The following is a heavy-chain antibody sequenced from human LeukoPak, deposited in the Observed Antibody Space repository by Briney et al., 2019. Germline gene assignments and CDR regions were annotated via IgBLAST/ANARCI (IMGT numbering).Heavy chain of an antibody. V-gene: IGHV5-51*01. J-gene: IGHJ4*02. CDR3: ARSVAATGLDY. CDR2: IHPGHSDP. Sequence: GESLKISCKASGYNFTNYWISWVRQVPGKGLEWMGIIHPGHSDPTYTPSFQGQVTISADKSISTTYLQWSSLKTSDIAIYYCARSVAATGLDYWGQGTLVTVSS. D-gene: IGHD6-19*01. CDR1: GYNFTNYW.